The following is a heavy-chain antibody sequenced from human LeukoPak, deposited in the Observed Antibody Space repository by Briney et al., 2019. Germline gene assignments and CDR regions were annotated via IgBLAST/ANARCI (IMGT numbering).Heavy chain of an antibody. J-gene: IGHJ5*02. CDR1: GYTFTSYD. CDR2: MNPNSGNT. D-gene: IGHD2-21*01. Sequence: ASVKVSCKASGYTFTSYDINWVRQATGQGLEWMGWMNPNSGNTGYAQKFQGRVTMTRNTSISTAYMELSSLRSEDTAVYYCARGFVVVIAHGIYNWFDPWGQGTLVTVSS. CDR3: ARGFVVVIAHGIYNWFDP. V-gene: IGHV1-8*01.